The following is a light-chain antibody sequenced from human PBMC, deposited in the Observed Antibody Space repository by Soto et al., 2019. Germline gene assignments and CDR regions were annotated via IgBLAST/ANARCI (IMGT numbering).Light chain of an antibody. CDR2: GAS. J-gene: IGKJ1*01. CDR3: LQDINYPWT. V-gene: IGKV3-20*01. CDR1: QSVSSSY. Sequence: EIVLKQSPGTLSLSHGERATLSCRASQSVSSSYLAWYQQKPGQAPRLLIYGASSRATGIPDRFSGSGSGTDFTLAISSLQPEDSAPYYCLQDINYPWTFGQGTKVDVK.